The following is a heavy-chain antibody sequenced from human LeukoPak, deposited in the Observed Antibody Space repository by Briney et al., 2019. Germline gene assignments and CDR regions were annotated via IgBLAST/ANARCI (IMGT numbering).Heavy chain of an antibody. CDR2: ISYDGSNK. CDR3: ARVYKYGSGSYQHYYYYMDV. Sequence: PGGSLRLSCAASGFTFSSYAMHWVRQAPGKGLEWVAVISYDGSNKYYADSVKGRFTISRDNSKNTLYLQMNSMRAEDTAVYYCARVYKYGSGSYQHYYYYMDVWGKGTTVTVSS. CDR1: GFTFSSYA. J-gene: IGHJ6*03. V-gene: IGHV3-30*04. D-gene: IGHD3-10*01.